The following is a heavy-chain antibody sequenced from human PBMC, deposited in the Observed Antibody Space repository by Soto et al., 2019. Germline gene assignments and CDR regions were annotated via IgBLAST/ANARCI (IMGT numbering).Heavy chain of an antibody. D-gene: IGHD3-10*01. V-gene: IGHV2-5*02. J-gene: IGHJ5*02. CDR2: IYWDDDK. CDR3: AHIRVVTYYGSGWFDP. Sequence: QITLRESGPTLVKPTQTLTLTCAVSGSSLSTSGVGVGWIRQPPGKALEWLALIYWDDDKRYSPSLTNRLTITKXTXKXXAVLTMPNMDPVDTATYYCAHIRVVTYYGSGWFDPWGQGTLVTVSS. CDR1: GSSLSTSGVG.